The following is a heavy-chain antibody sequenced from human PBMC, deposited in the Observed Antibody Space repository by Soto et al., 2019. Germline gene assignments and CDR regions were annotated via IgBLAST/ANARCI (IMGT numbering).Heavy chain of an antibody. CDR1: GFTFSDHY. V-gene: IGHV3-72*01. CDR2: TRHKANSEAT. CDR3: ARGYGSNGVCYRYIDL. D-gene: IGHD2-8*01. J-gene: IGHJ2*01. Sequence: GPLRLSCAASGFTFSDHYMDWVRQAPGKGLEWVGRTRHKANSEATEYASSVKVRLTISRDDSKNTLYLQMNSLKTEDTAVYYCARGYGSNGVCYRYIDLWGRGTLVTVSS.